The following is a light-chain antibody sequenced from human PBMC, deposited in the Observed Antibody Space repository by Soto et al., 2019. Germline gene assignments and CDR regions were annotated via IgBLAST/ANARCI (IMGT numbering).Light chain of an antibody. CDR3: QQLNRYSST. CDR2: KAS. J-gene: IGKJ5*01. Sequence: DIQMTQSPSTLSGSVGDRVTITCRASQTISSWLAWYQQKPGKAPKLLIYKASTLKSGVPSRFSGSGSGTDFTLTISSLQPEDFATYYCQQLNRYSSTFGQGTRLEIK. CDR1: QTISSW. V-gene: IGKV1-5*03.